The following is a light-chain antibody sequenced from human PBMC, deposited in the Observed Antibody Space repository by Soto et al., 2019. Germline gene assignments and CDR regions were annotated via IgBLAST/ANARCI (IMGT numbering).Light chain of an antibody. V-gene: IGKV4-1*01. CDR2: WAS. CDR1: QSVLYSGNNKNY. Sequence: DIVMTQSPESLAVSLGERATINCKSSQSVLYSGNNKNYLNWYQQKPGHPPKLLISWASTRESGVPDRFSGSGSRTEITLTISSLQAEDVALYYCQQYYSSPYTFGQGTKLEI. J-gene: IGKJ2*01. CDR3: QQYYSSPYT.